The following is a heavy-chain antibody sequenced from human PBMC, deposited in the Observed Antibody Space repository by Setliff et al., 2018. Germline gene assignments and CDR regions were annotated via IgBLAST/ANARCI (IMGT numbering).Heavy chain of an antibody. J-gene: IGHJ6*03. Sequence: GASVKVSCKASGYTFTSYYMHWVRQAPGQGLEWMGLINPTGGSTSYAQKFQGRVTMTRDTSTSTVFMELSSLRSEDTAVYYCARDRNDNYESSGYYYAGGYMDVWGKGTTVT. CDR3: ARDRNDNYESSGYYYAGGYMDV. CDR1: GYTFTSYY. V-gene: IGHV1-46*01. CDR2: INPTGGST. D-gene: IGHD3-22*01.